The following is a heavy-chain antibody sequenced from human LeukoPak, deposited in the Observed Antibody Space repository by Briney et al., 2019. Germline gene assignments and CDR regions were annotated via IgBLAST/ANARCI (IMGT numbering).Heavy chain of an antibody. CDR3: ARDSRRVIANYAFDI. CDR1: GGSISSSNYY. Sequence: PSETLSLTCTVSGGSISSSNYYWGWIRQPPGKGLEWIGSIYYSGSTYYSPSLKSRVTISVDTSKNQFSLKLSSVTAADTAVYYCARDSRRVIANYAFDIWGQGTMVTVSS. CDR2: IYYSGST. V-gene: IGHV4-39*07. J-gene: IGHJ3*02. D-gene: IGHD2-21*01.